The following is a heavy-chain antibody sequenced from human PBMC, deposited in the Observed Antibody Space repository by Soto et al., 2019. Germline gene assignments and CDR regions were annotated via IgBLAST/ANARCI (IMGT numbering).Heavy chain of an antibody. Sequence: PGGSLRLSCAASGFTFSNYAMSWVRQAPGKGLEWVSFISGSGGSTYYADSVKGRFTISRDNSKNTLYLQMNSLRAEDTAVYYCAKDHDSSGYPTFGYWGQGTLVTVSS. CDR1: GFTFSNYA. V-gene: IGHV3-23*01. CDR3: AKDHDSSGYPTFGY. CDR2: ISGSGGST. J-gene: IGHJ4*02. D-gene: IGHD3-22*01.